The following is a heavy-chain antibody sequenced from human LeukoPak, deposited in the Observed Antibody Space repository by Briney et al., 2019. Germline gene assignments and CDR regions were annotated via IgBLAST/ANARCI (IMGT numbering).Heavy chain of an antibody. V-gene: IGHV4-59*12. CDR2: IYYSGST. Sequence: SETLSLTCTVSGGSISSYYWSWIRQPPGKGLEWIGYIYYSGSTNYNPSLKSRVTISVDTSKNQFSLKLSSVTAADTAVYYCARSMVRGVITQRYYYYYGVDVWGQGTTVTVSS. CDR1: GGSISSYY. CDR3: ARSMVRGVITQRYYYYYGVDV. D-gene: IGHD3-10*01. J-gene: IGHJ6*02.